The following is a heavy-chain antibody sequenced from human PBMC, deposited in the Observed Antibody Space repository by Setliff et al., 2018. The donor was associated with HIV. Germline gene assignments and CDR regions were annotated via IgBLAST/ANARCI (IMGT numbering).Heavy chain of an antibody. Sequence: SETLSLTCAVYGGSFSAYSWSWIRQPPGKGLEWIGEICHSGSANYNPSLRSRVNMSIDTSTRQFSLNLTSVTAADTAVYYCGRGQRGRGYSHGHWYFDLWGRGTLVTVSS. CDR1: GGSFSAYS. J-gene: IGHJ2*01. CDR3: GRGQRGRGYSHGHWYFDL. CDR2: ICHSGSA. D-gene: IGHD5-18*01. V-gene: IGHV4-34*01.